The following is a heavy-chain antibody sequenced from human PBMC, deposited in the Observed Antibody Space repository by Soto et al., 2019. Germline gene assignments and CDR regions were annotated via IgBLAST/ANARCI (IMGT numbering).Heavy chain of an antibody. D-gene: IGHD3-22*01. CDR3: ARDREYYYDSSGNYYYHYGMDV. V-gene: IGHV1-18*04. CDR2: LSGYNGNT. Sequence: QVQLVESGAEVKKPGASVKVSCKASGYTFTNYGISWVRQAAGQGLEWMGWLSGYNGNTKYAQKFQGRVTMTTDTPTNTAYMDLRSLRSDDTAVYYCARDREYYYDSSGNYYYHYGMDVWGQGTTVTVS. CDR1: GYTFTNYG. J-gene: IGHJ6*02.